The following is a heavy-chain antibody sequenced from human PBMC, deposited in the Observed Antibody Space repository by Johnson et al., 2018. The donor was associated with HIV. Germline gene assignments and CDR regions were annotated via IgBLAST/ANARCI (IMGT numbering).Heavy chain of an antibody. CDR2: ISYDGSNK. J-gene: IGHJ3*02. Sequence: QMLLVESGGGLVKPGGSLRLSCAASGFTFSSYAMHWVRQAPGKGLEWVAVISYDGSNKYYADSVKGRFTISRDNSKNTLYLQLNGLRAEDTALYYCAKAVAGGCDAFDIWGQGTMVAVSS. CDR3: AKAVAGGCDAFDI. D-gene: IGHD6-13*01. V-gene: IGHV3-30-3*01. CDR1: GFTFSSYA.